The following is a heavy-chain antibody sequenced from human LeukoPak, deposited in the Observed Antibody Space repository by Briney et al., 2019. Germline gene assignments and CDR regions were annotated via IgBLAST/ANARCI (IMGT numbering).Heavy chain of an antibody. CDR2: IYPGDSDT. V-gene: IGHV5-51*01. D-gene: IGHD7-27*01. CDR1: GYSFTNYW. Sequence: GESLKISCKGSGYSFTNYWIGWVRQMPGKGLEWMGIIYPGDSDTRYSPSFQGQVTISADKSISTAYLQWSSLKASGTAMYYCATHANWAHRFDAFDIWGQGTMVTVSS. CDR3: ATHANWAHRFDAFDI. J-gene: IGHJ3*02.